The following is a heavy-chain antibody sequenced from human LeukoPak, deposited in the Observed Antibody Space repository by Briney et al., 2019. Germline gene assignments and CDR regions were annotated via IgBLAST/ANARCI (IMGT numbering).Heavy chain of an antibody. V-gene: IGHV4-61*01. CDR3: AREGPSLEYCSGGSCSGPDAFDI. Sequence: PSETLSLTCTVSGGSVSSGSYYWSWIRQPPGKGLEWIGYIYYSGSTNYNPSLKSRVTISVDTSKNQFSLKLSSVTAADTAVYYCAREGPSLEYCSGGSCSGPDAFDIWGQGTMVTVSS. CDR2: IYYSGST. D-gene: IGHD2-15*01. J-gene: IGHJ3*02. CDR1: GGSVSSGSYY.